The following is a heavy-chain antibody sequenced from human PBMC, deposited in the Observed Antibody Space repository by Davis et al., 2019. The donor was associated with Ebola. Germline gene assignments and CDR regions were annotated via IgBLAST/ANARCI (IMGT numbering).Heavy chain of an antibody. V-gene: IGHV4-34*01. CDR1: GESFSGYY. CDR3: ARREYSGSYPLFDY. Sequence: SETLSLTCAVYGESFSGYYWSWIRQPPGKGLEWIGEINHSGSTNYNPSLKSRVTISVDTSKNQFSLKLSSVTAADTAVYYCARREYSGSYPLFDYWGQGTLVTVSS. CDR2: INHSGST. J-gene: IGHJ4*02. D-gene: IGHD1-26*01.